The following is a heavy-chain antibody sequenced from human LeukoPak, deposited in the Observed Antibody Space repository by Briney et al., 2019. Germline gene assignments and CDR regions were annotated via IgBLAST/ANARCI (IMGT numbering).Heavy chain of an antibody. D-gene: IGHD2-2*01. CDR2: IIPIFGTA. V-gene: IGHV1-69*05. J-gene: IGHJ1*01. CDR1: GGTFSSYA. Sequence: VASVKVSCKASGGTFSSYAISWVRQAPGQGLEWMGGIIPIFGTANYAQKFQGRVTITRDTSASTAYIELRSLRSEDTAMYYCARGSTSDWPLDHWGQETLVTISS. CDR3: ARGSTSDWPLDH.